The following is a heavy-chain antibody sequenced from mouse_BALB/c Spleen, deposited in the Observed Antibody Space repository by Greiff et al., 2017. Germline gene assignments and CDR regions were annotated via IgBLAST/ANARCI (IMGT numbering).Heavy chain of an antibody. CDR1: GFTFSDYY. CDR3: ARDRGTMIKGAMDY. V-gene: IGHV5-4*02. CDR2: ISDGGSYT. Sequence: EVQVVESGGGLVKPGGSLKLSCAASGFTFSDYYMYWVRQTPEKRLEWVATISDGGSYTYYPDSVKGRFTISRDNAKNNLYLQMSSLKSEDTAMYYCARDRGTMIKGAMDYWGQGTSVTVSS. D-gene: IGHD2-4*01. J-gene: IGHJ4*01.